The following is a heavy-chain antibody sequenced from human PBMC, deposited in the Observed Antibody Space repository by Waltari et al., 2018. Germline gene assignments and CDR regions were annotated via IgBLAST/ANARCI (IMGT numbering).Heavy chain of an antibody. CDR2: INPNSGGT. V-gene: IGHV1-2*02. CDR3: ARGSITMVRGISAEYFQY. Sequence: QVQLVQSGAEVKKPGASVKVSCKASGYTFTGYQIHWVRQAPGQGLEWMGWINPNSGGTNSPQKFNGRVTMTRDTSISTAYMELSRLRSGDTAVYYCARGSITMVRGISAEYFQYWGQGTLVTVSS. D-gene: IGHD3-10*01. CDR1: GYTFTGYQ. J-gene: IGHJ1*01.